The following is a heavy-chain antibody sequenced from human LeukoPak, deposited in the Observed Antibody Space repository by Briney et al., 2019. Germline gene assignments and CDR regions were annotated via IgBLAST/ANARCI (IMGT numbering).Heavy chain of an antibody. CDR1: GFTFRNYV. CDR2: VSSSGDDT. CDR3: AKVRAPSGWFNSDY. V-gene: IGHV3-23*01. Sequence: GGSLRLSCAASGFTFRNYVMSWVRQAPGKGLEWVSSVSSSGDDTFYADSVKGRFTISRDNSKNTLYLQMNSLRVEDTAAYYCAKVRAPSGWFNSDYWGQGTLVTVSS. D-gene: IGHD6-13*01. J-gene: IGHJ4*02.